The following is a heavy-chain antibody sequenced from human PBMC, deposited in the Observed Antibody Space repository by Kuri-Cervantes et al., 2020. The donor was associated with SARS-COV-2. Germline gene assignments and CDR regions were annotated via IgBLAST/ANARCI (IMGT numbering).Heavy chain of an antibody. J-gene: IGHJ4*02. CDR3: ARRSGYCSSTSCYFFDY. D-gene: IGHD2-2*01. CDR1: GGSISSGGYY. V-gene: IGHV4-30-2*01. Sequence: SCTVSGGSISSGGYYWSWIRQPPGKGLEWIGYIYHSGSTYYNPSLKSRVTISVDTSKNQFSLKLSSVTAADTAVYYCARRSGYCSSTSCYFFDYWGQGTLVTVSS. CDR2: IYHSGST.